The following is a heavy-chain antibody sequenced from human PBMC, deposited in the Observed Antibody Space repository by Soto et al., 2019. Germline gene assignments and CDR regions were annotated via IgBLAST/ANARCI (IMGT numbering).Heavy chain of an antibody. V-gene: IGHV3-21*01. Sequence: EVQLVESGGGLVKPGGSLRLSCAASGFTFSSYSMNWVRQAPGKGLEWVSSISSSSSYIYYADSVKGRFTISRDNAKNSLYLQMNSLRAEDTAVYYCAIDQPGYSYGYGFGYWGQGTLVTVSS. CDR1: GFTFSSYS. CDR2: ISSSSSYI. J-gene: IGHJ4*02. D-gene: IGHD5-18*01. CDR3: AIDQPGYSYGYGFGY.